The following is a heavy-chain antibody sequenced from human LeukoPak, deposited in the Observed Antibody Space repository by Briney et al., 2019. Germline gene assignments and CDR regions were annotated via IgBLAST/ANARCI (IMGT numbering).Heavy chain of an antibody. J-gene: IGHJ4*02. Sequence: GRSLRLSCAASGFTFSSYAMHWVRQAPCKGLEWVAVISYDGSNKYYADSVKGRFTISRDNAKNSLFLQMNSLRAEDTAVYYCARDRGSITMVRGVNYYWGQGTLVTVSS. V-gene: IGHV3-30-3*01. D-gene: IGHD3-10*01. CDR1: GFTFSSYA. CDR2: ISYDGSNK. CDR3: ARDRGSITMVRGVNYY.